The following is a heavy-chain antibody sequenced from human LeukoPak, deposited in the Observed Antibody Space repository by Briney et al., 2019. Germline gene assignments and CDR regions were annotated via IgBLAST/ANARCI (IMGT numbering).Heavy chain of an antibody. CDR3: AKGRLTTRRGIDY. CDR1: GFTFSGYA. J-gene: IGHJ4*02. D-gene: IGHD3-16*01. V-gene: IGHV3-23*01. Sequence: PGGPLSLSCAPSGFTFSGYAISGVAQAQGKGLEWVPPISGSGGTTYYADSVKGRFAISRDNSKNTLYLQMNSLRADDTAIYYCAKGRLTTRRGIDYWGQGTLVTVSS. CDR2: ISGSGGTT.